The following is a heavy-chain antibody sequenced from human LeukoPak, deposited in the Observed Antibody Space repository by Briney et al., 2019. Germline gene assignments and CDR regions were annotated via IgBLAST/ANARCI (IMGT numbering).Heavy chain of an antibody. Sequence: PGGSLRLSCAASGLTFSSYAMHWVRQAPGKGLEWVAVISYVGSNKYYADSVQGRFTISRDNSKSTLCLQMNSLRAEDTAVYYCAKQLGYCSDGSCYFPYWGQGTLVTVSS. CDR3: AKQLGYCSDGSCYFPY. J-gene: IGHJ4*02. D-gene: IGHD2-15*01. CDR1: GLTFSSYA. CDR2: ISYVGSNK. V-gene: IGHV3-30-3*02.